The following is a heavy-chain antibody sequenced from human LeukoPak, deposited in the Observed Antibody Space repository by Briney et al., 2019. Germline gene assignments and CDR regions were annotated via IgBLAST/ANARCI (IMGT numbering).Heavy chain of an antibody. J-gene: IGHJ6*03. V-gene: IGHV1-2*02. D-gene: IGHD2-2*01. CDR1: GYTFTGYY. CDR3: AREQLGYCSSTSCHPSRYYYYMDV. Sequence: VASVKVSCKASGYTFTGYYMHWVRQAPGRGLEWMGWINPNSGGTNYAQKFQGRVTMTRDTSISTAYMELSRLRSDDTAVYYCAREQLGYCSSTSCHPSRYYYYMDVWGKGTTVTVSS. CDR2: INPNSGGT.